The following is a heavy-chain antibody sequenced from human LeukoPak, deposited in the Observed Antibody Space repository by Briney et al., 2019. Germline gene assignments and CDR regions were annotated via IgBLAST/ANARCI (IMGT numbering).Heavy chain of an antibody. CDR3: ERENYSSGWYGIIDY. J-gene: IGHJ4*02. CDR2: IYYSGNT. Sequence: PSETLSLTCTVSGGSISNYYWSWIRQPPGKGLEWIGYIYYSGNTNYNPSLKSRVTISVDTSKNQFSLKLSSVTAADTAVYYCERENYSSGWYGIIDYWGQGTLVTVSS. D-gene: IGHD6-19*01. CDR1: GGSISNYY. V-gene: IGHV4-59*01.